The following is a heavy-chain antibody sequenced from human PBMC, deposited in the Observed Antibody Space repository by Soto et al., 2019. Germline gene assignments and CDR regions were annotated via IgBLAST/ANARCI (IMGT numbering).Heavy chain of an antibody. J-gene: IGHJ3*02. CDR3: ARAQNCGGDCYSFAFDI. CDR2: IIPIFGKA. D-gene: IGHD2-21*01. V-gene: IGHV1-69*01. CDR1: GGTFSSYA. Sequence: QVQLVQSGAEVKKPGSSVKVSCKASGGTFSSYAISWVRQAPGQGLEWMGGIIPIFGKANYAQKFQGRVTITADESTSTAYMELSSLRSEDTAVYYCARAQNCGGDCYSFAFDIWGQGTMVTVSS.